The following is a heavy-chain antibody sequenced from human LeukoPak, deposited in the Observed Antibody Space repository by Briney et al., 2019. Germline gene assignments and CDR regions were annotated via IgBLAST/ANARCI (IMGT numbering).Heavy chain of an antibody. J-gene: IGHJ4*02. D-gene: IGHD6-19*01. CDR2: IYNSGIT. V-gene: IGHV4-59*11. CDR1: GGSISNHY. Sequence: PSETLSLTCTVSGGSISNHYWSWVRQPPGKGLEWIGNIYNSGITNYNPSLKSRVTISEDTSKNQFSLTLSSVTAADTAVYYCAKATQWLAFDYWGQGTLVTVSS. CDR3: AKATQWLAFDY.